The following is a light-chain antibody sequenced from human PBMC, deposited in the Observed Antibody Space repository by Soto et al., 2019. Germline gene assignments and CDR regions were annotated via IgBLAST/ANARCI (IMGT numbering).Light chain of an antibody. Sequence: IQMTLKHTYLSSSVKDRVIITCRASQSISNHLNWYQQKPGKAPKLLIYDASSLESGVPSRFSGSGSGTEFSLTISNLQPEDFATYYCQHLNSYPLTVGGGTKVDI. J-gene: IGKJ4*01. V-gene: IGKV1-17*02. CDR1: QSISNH. CDR3: QHLNSYPLT. CDR2: DAS.